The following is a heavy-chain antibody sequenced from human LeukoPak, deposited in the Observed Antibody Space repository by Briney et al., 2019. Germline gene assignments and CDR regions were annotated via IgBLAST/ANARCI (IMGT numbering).Heavy chain of an antibody. Sequence: ASETLSLTCAVYGGSFSGYYWSWIRQPPGKGLEWIGEINHSGSTNYNPSLKSRVTISEDTSKNQFSLKLSSVTAADTAVYYCASYYRYSSSWYWFDPWGQGTLVTVSS. CDR2: INHSGST. CDR3: ASYYRYSSSWYWFDP. D-gene: IGHD6-13*01. CDR1: GGSFSGYY. J-gene: IGHJ5*02. V-gene: IGHV4-34*01.